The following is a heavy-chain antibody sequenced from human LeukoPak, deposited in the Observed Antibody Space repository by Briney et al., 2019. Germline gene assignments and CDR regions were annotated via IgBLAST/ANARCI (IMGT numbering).Heavy chain of an antibody. J-gene: IGHJ6*03. D-gene: IGHD3-16*01. CDR2: IYSSGTT. Sequence: SETLSLTCTVSGGSINTYYWSWLRQPPGKGLAFIGYIYSSGTTDYNPSLKSRVVISIDTSGSQFSLKMTSVTAADTAVYYCARRGTPYYYYYMDVWGKGTTVTVSS. V-gene: IGHV4-59*08. CDR3: ARRGTPYYYYYMDV. CDR1: GGSINTYY.